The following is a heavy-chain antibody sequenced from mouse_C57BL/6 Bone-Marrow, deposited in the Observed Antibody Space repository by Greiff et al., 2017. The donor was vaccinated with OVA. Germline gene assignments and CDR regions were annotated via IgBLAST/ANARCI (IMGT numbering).Heavy chain of an antibody. CDR1: GYTFTSYW. Sequence: QVQLQQPGAELVKPGASVKLSCKASGYTFTSYWITWVKQRPGQGLEWIGDIYPGSGSTNYNEKFKSKATMTADTSSSTAYMQLSSLTSEDSAVYYCARRGTAQATMDYWGQGTSVTVSS. D-gene: IGHD3-2*02. CDR3: ARRGTAQATMDY. J-gene: IGHJ4*01. CDR2: IYPGSGST. V-gene: IGHV1-55*01.